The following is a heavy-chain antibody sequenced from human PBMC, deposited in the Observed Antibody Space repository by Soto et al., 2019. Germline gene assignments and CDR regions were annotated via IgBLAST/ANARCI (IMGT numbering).Heavy chain of an antibody. Sequence: QVQLVQSGAEVKKPGSSVKVSCKASGGTFSSYTISWVRQAPGQGLEWMGRIIPILGIANYAQKFQGRVTNTADKSTSAACMERSSLRSEDTAVYYCAWVGATGGGDWYFDLWGRGTLVTVSS. CDR3: AWVGATGGGDWYFDL. D-gene: IGHD2-15*01. V-gene: IGHV1-69*02. CDR2: IIPILGIA. CDR1: GGTFSSYT. J-gene: IGHJ2*01.